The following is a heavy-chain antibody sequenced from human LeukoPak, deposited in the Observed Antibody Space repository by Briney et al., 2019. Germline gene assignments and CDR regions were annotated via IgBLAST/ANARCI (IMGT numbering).Heavy chain of an antibody. J-gene: IGHJ5*02. CDR1: GGSISSSSYY. V-gene: IGHV4-39*01. Sequence: KSSETLSLTCTVSGGSISSSSYYWGWIRQPPGKGLEWIGSIYYSGSTYYNPSLKSRVTISVDTSKNQFSLKLSSVTAADTAVYYCARHVVYSGPIAAAGTLPRNWFDPWGQGTLVTVSS. D-gene: IGHD6-13*01. CDR2: IYYSGST. CDR3: ARHVVYSGPIAAAGTLPRNWFDP.